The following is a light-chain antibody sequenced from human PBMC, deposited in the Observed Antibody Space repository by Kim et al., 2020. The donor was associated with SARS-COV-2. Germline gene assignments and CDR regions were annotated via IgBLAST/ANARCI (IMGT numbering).Light chain of an antibody. CDR3: QSYNRDNVI. CDR1: SGSIDDNY. V-gene: IGLV6-57*04. Sequence: NFMLTQPHSVSESPGKTVTISCTRSSGSIDDNYVQWYQQRPGGVPTTVIYEDDQRPSGVSDRFSGSIENSSNSASLTISGLRTEDEADYYCQSYNRDNVIFGGGTQLTVL. CDR2: EDD. J-gene: IGLJ2*01.